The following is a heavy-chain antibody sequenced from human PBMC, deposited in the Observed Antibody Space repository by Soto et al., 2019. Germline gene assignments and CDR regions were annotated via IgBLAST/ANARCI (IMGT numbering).Heavy chain of an antibody. CDR1: GYTFTSYG. D-gene: IGHD3-9*01. J-gene: IGHJ5*02. Sequence: GASVKVSCKASGYTFTSYGISWVRQAPGQGLEWMGWISAYNGNTNYAQKLQGRVTMTTDTSTSTAYMELRSPRSDDTAVYYCARDRYYDILTGYSKNWFDPWGQGTLVTVSS. CDR2: ISAYNGNT. V-gene: IGHV1-18*01. CDR3: ARDRYYDILTGYSKNWFDP.